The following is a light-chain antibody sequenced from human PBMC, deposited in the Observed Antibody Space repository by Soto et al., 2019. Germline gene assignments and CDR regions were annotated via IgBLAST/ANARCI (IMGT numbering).Light chain of an antibody. V-gene: IGLV2-14*01. CDR2: EVS. CDR3: SSYTSNSTVV. J-gene: IGLJ2*01. Sequence: SVLTQPASVSGSPGQSITITCTGTSSDVGGYNYVSWYQQHPGKAPKLMIYEVSNRPSGVSNRFSGSKSGDTASLTISGLQAEDEADYYCSSYTSNSTVVFGGGTQLTVL. CDR1: SSDVGGYNY.